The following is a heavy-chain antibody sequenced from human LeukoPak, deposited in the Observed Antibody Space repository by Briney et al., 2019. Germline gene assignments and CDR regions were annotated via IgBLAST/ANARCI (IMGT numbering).Heavy chain of an antibody. CDR3: ARDLGSSGVDY. Sequence: GASVKVSCKSSGYTSTGHYLHGVRQAPGQGLEWRGWINPDRHVPKNGQKFQGSVIMTNDTYISTAYMELSRLTSDDTAVYYCARDLGSSGVDYWGQGTLVTVSS. CDR1: GYTSTGHY. J-gene: IGHJ4*02. V-gene: IGHV1-2*02. CDR2: INPDRHVP. D-gene: IGHD6-19*01.